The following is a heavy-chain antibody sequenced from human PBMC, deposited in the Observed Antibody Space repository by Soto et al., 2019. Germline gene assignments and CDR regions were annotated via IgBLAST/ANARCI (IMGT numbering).Heavy chain of an antibody. J-gene: IGHJ4*02. CDR3: ARGEEVPAALYYFDY. CDR2: IIPIFGTA. CDR1: GGTFSSYA. Sequence: SVKVSCKASGGTFSSYAISWVRQAPGQGLEWMGGIIPIFGTANYAQKFQGRVTITADESTSTAYMELSRLRSEDTAVYYCARGEEVPAALYYFDYWGQGTLVIVSS. D-gene: IGHD2-2*01. V-gene: IGHV1-69*13.